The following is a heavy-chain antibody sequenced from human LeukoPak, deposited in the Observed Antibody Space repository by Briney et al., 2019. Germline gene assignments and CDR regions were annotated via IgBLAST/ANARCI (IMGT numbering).Heavy chain of an antibody. J-gene: IGHJ4*02. D-gene: IGHD1/OR15-1a*01. CDR2: MNPNSGNT. CDR3: ALPGVTDLGTIDY. CDR1: GYTFTSYD. V-gene: IGHV1-8*01. Sequence: ASVKVSCKASGYTFTSYDINWVRQATGQGLEWMGWMNPNSGNTGYAQKFQGRVTMTRNTSISTAYIELSSLRSEDTAVYYCALPGVTDLGTIDYWGQGTLVTVSS.